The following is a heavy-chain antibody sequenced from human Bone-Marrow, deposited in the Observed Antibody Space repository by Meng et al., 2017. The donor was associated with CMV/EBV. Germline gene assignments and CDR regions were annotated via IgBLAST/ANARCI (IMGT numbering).Heavy chain of an antibody. D-gene: IGHD2-15*01. Sequence: CAASGFTFSSYSMNWVRQAPGKGLEWVSSISSSSSYIYYADSVKGRFTISRDNAKNSLYLQMNSLRAEDTAVYYCARGPRDNWYFDLWGRGTLVTAPQ. CDR3: ARGPRDNWYFDL. CDR2: ISSSSSYI. V-gene: IGHV3-21*01. J-gene: IGHJ2*01. CDR1: GFTFSSYS.